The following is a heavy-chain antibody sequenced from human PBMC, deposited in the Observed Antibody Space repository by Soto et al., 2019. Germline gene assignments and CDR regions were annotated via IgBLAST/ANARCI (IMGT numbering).Heavy chain of an antibody. CDR2: IKGKDYGGTT. V-gene: IGHV3-15*07. CDR1: GFSFNSAW. J-gene: IGHJ4*02. Sequence: PGGALRLSCAASGFSFNSAWMNWVRQAPGKGLEWVGRIKGKDYGGTTDYAAPVKGRFTISSDDSKGTLYLQMNNLKTEDTAVYYCTADLPSHIPQEDFWGQGTLVTVSS. D-gene: IGHD2-2*02. CDR3: TADLPSHIPQEDF.